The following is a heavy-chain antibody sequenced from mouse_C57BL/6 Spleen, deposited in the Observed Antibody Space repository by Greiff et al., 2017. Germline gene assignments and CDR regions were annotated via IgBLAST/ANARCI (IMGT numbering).Heavy chain of an antibody. D-gene: IGHD1-1*01. CDR3: VREGAYYGSSYYAMDY. Sequence: EVQVVESGGGLVQPKGSLKLSCAASGFTFNTYAMHWVRQAPGKGLEWVARIRSKSSNYATYYADSVKDRFTISRDDSQSMLYLQMNNLKTEDTAMYYWVREGAYYGSSYYAMDYWGQGTSVTVSS. CDR2: IRSKSSNYAT. V-gene: IGHV10-3*01. J-gene: IGHJ4*01. CDR1: GFTFNTYA.